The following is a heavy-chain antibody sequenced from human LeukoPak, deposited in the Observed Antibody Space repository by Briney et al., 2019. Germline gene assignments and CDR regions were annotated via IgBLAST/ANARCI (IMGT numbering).Heavy chain of an antibody. Sequence: ASVKVSCKASGYTFTDYYIHWVRQAPGQGLEWVGWINPTSGGTNFAQNFQGRVTMTSDTSISTAYMELSRLRSDDTAVYYCARAISGGSPITASDYWGQGTLVTVSS. D-gene: IGHD2-15*01. J-gene: IGHJ4*02. V-gene: IGHV1-2*02. CDR2: INPTSGGT. CDR1: GYTFTDYY. CDR3: ARAISGGSPITASDY.